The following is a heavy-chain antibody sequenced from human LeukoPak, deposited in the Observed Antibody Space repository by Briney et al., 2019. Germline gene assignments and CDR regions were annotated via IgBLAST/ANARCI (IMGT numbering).Heavy chain of an antibody. V-gene: IGHV3-23*01. CDR3: ANLFQNYFAY. CDR1: GFTFSTYA. J-gene: IGHJ4*02. CDR2: ISASGGNT. D-gene: IGHD2-21*01. Sequence: GGSLRLSCAASGFTFSTYAMSWVRQAPGKGLEGVSSISASGGNTYNADFVKGRFTISRDNSKNTVDLQMNSLRAEDTAVYYCANLFQNYFAYWGQGALVTVSS.